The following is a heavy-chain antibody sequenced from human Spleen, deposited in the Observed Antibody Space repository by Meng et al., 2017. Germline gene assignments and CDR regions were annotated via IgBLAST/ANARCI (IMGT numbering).Heavy chain of an antibody. V-gene: IGHV1-18*04. D-gene: IGHD6-19*01. J-gene: IGHJ4*02. CDR2: ISANTGKT. CDR1: GYSFTRYA. Sequence: QVQLLQSGPEVKKPGASMKVSCKPTGYSFTRYAISWVRQAPGQGPEWLGWISANTGKTNYAQKFQDRVTMTTDTSTGTVYTELRGLRSDDTAIYYCARIVSGTEGFDYWGRGTLVTVSS. CDR3: ARIVSGTEGFDY.